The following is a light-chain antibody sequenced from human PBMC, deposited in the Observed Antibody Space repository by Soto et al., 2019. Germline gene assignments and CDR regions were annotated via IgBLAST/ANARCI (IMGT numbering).Light chain of an antibody. J-gene: IGKJ3*01. Sequence: DIVLTQSPGTLSLSPGEAAIVSCRASQSVSTYLNWYQQRPGQAPRLLIYGASTRASGVPDRFSGSGSGTDFTLTINRLEPEDFALYYCQHHGGSPLFAFGPGTRVDVK. CDR1: QSVSTY. V-gene: IGKV3-20*01. CDR3: QHHGGSPLFA. CDR2: GAS.